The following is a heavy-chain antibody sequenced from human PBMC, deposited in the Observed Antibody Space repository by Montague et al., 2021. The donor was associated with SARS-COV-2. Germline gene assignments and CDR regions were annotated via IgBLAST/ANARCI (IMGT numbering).Heavy chain of an antibody. CDR1: GLTFSNYA. CDR2: ISGSGGTT. CDR3: ANPKGAFGI. J-gene: IGHJ3*02. Sequence: SLRLSCAASGLTFSNYAMSWVRQAPGKGPECVSGISGSGGTTYYADSVKGRFTISRDNSKNTLYLQMNSLRAEDTAVYYCANPKGAFGIWGQGTMVTVSS. V-gene: IGHV3-23*01.